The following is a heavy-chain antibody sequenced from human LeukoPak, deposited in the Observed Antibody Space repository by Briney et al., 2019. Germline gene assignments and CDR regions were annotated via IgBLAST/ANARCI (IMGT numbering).Heavy chain of an antibody. Sequence: PSETLSLTCPVYGDTVNTRRYYWGWIRQPPGKGLEWIGSIYHSGSTYYEPSLRSRVTISIDTSRSQFSLNLTSVTTADTALYFCARRDIVKGGFDYWGQGTLVTVSS. CDR1: GDTVNTRRYY. D-gene: IGHD3-16*02. J-gene: IGHJ4*02. CDR3: ARRDIVKGGFDY. CDR2: IYHSGST. V-gene: IGHV4-39*01.